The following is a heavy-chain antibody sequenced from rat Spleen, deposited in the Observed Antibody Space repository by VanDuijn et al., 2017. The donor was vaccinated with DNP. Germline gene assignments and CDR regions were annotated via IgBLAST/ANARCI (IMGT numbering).Heavy chain of an antibody. V-gene: IGHV5-20*01. CDR1: GFIFSDYY. J-gene: IGHJ4*01. D-gene: IGHD1-2*01. CDR3: TRDNYSSYMPYYYAMDA. CDR2: LTNGGGT. Sequence: EVQLVESGGGLVQPGGSLKLSCAASGFIFSDYYMGWVRHVPGKGLEWVASLTNGGGTNYRDSVKGRFTISRDDAKNTLSLQMNSLRSEDTATYYCTRDNYSSYMPYYYAMDAWGQGISVTVSS.